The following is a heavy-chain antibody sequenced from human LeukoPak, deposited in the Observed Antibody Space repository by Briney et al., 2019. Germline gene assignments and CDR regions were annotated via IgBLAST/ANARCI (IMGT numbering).Heavy chain of an antibody. CDR2: ISLLGDTI. CDR1: GFTFSSYE. CDR3: AKESGDDSSGYYEVFDY. Sequence: PGGSLRLSCVASGFTFSSYEMNWVRQAPGKGLEWVSYISLLGDTIYYADSVKGRFTISRDNSKNTLYLQMNSRRAEDTAVYYCAKESGDDSSGYYEVFDYWGQGTLVTVSS. J-gene: IGHJ4*02. D-gene: IGHD3-22*01. V-gene: IGHV3-48*03.